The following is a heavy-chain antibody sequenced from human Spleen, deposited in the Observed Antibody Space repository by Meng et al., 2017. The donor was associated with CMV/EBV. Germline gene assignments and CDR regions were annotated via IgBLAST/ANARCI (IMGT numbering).Heavy chain of an antibody. D-gene: IGHD1-26*01. CDR3: ARSEWDLDY. Sequence: GESLKISCAASGFTFSRYGMHWVRQAPGKGLEWVAHIQYDGNKKYYSDSVKGRFTISRDNSKKNLYLQMNSLGADDTAVYYCARSEWDLDYWGQGTLVTVSS. CDR1: GFTFSRYG. J-gene: IGHJ4*02. V-gene: IGHV3-33*01. CDR2: IQYDGNKK.